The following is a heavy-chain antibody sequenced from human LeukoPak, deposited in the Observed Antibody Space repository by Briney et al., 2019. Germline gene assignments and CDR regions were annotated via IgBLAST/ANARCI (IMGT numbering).Heavy chain of an antibody. Sequence: EASVKVSCKASGYTFTSYDINWVRQATGQGLEWMGWMNPNSGNTGYAQKFQGRVTMTRNTSISTAYMELSSLRSGDTAVYYCARGVHDYGDQGLYYYYYMDVWGKGTTVTVSS. CDR2: MNPNSGNT. D-gene: IGHD4-17*01. J-gene: IGHJ6*03. CDR1: GYTFTSYD. V-gene: IGHV1-8*01. CDR3: ARGVHDYGDQGLYYYYYMDV.